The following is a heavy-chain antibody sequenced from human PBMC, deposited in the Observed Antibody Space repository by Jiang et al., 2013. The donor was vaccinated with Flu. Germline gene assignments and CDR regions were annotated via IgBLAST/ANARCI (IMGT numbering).Heavy chain of an antibody. CDR2: INAGNGNT. V-gene: IGHV1-3*01. CDR3: ARDRPLVVPAAIVGELATREPYGMDV. Sequence: GAEVKKPGASVKVSCKASGYTFTSYAMHWVRQAPGQRLEWMGWINAGNGNTKYSQKFQGRVTITRDTSASTTYMELSSLRSEDTAVYYCARDRPLVVPAAIVGELATREPYGMDVWGQGTTVTVSS. D-gene: IGHD2-2*02. J-gene: IGHJ6*02. CDR1: GYTFTSYA.